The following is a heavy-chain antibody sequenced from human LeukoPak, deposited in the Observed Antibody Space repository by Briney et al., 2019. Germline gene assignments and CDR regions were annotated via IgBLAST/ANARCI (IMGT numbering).Heavy chain of an antibody. V-gene: IGHV1-8*03. D-gene: IGHD6-13*01. CDR2: MNPNSGNT. CDR3: ARIQRAAAGTFSLVY. CDR1: GYTFTSYD. Sequence: ASVKASCKASGYTFTSYDINWVRQATGRGLEWMGWMNPNSGNTGYAQKFQGRVTITRNTSISTAYMELSSLRSEDTAVYYCARIQRAAAGTFSLVYWGQGTLVTVSS. J-gene: IGHJ4*02.